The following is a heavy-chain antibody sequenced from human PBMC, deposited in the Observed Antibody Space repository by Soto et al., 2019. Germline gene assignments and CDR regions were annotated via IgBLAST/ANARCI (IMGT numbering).Heavy chain of an antibody. D-gene: IGHD3-16*01. J-gene: IGHJ4*02. CDR3: ARDLGEFSYFDY. Sequence: PGGSLRLSCAASGFTFSSYSMNWVRQAPGKGLEWVSSISSSSSYIYYADSVKGRFTISRDNAKNSLYLQMNSLRAGDTAVYYCARDLGEFSYFDYWGQGTLVTVSS. V-gene: IGHV3-21*01. CDR1: GFTFSSYS. CDR2: ISSSSSYI.